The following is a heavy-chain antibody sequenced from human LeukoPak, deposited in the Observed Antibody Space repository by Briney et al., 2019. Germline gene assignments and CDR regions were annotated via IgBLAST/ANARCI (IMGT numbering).Heavy chain of an antibody. D-gene: IGHD2-2*01. CDR3: ARVRRYCSSTSCYFFAFDI. V-gene: IGHV4-4*07. CDR2: IYTSGST. CDR1: GGSISSYY. J-gene: IGHJ3*02. Sequence: SETLSLTWTLSGGSISSYYWSWIRQPAGKGLEWIGRIYTSGSTNYNPSLKSRVTMSVDTSKNQFSLKLSSVTAADTAVYYCARVRRYCSSTSCYFFAFDIWGQGTMVTVSS.